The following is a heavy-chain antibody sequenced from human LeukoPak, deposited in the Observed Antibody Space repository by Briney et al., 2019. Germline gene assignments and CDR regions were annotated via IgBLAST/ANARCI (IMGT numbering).Heavy chain of an antibody. V-gene: IGHV3-64*04. J-gene: IGHJ3*01. CDR1: GFTFSSYA. CDR2: ISGNGGST. CDR3: AKHTTTGSHLYPFDV. D-gene: IGHD1-26*01. Sequence: GGSLRLSCSASGFTFSSYATHWVRQAPGKGLEYVSAISGNGGSTYYADSVKGRFTISRDNSKNTLYLQVSSLRAEDTAIYYCAKHTTTGSHLYPFDVWGQGTMVTVSS.